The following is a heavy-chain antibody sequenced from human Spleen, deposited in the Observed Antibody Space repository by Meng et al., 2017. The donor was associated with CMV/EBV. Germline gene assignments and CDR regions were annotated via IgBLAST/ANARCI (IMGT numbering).Heavy chain of an antibody. J-gene: IGHJ4*02. Sequence: GPISGLAISWGRQAPGQGLEWLGGVTVMFNSATYAQEFQGRIRINTDESKTTVYMELSSLRSDDTAVYYCAREWVAAAGGGTGTFDFWGQGSLVTVSS. CDR2: VTVMFNSA. V-gene: IGHV1-69*05. D-gene: IGHD6-13*01. CDR1: GPISGLA. CDR3: AREWVAAAGGGTGTFDF.